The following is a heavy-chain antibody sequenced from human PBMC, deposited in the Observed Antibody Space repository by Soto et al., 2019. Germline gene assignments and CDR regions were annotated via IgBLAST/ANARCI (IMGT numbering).Heavy chain of an antibody. Sequence: EVQLVESGGGLVQPGGSLRLSCAASGFTFSSYWMHWVRQAPGKGLVWVSRINSDGSSTSYADSVKGRFTISRDNAKNTLYLQMNSLRAEDSAVYYCARGGSLNWYFDLWGRGPLVTVSS. CDR3: ARGGSLNWYFDL. V-gene: IGHV3-74*01. CDR2: INSDGSST. J-gene: IGHJ2*01. D-gene: IGHD1-26*01. CDR1: GFTFSSYW.